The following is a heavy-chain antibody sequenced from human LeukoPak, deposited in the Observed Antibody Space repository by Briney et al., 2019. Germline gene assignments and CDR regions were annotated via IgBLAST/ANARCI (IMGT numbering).Heavy chain of an antibody. D-gene: IGHD3/OR15-3a*01. CDR1: GVTFRSYA. CDR2: ISFDGRDK. CDR3: ARDLRKSADYYFDY. Sequence: GGSLRLSCAVTGVTFRSYAMYWVRQAPGKGLEWVAVISFDGRDKHHADSVKGRFTISRDNSKNTLYLQMSSLRVEDTAMYYCARDLRKSADYYFDYWGQGTLVTVSS. J-gene: IGHJ4*02. V-gene: IGHV3-30*04.